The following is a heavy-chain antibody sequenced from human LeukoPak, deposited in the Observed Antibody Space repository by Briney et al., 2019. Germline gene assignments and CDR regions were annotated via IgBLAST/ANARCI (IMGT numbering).Heavy chain of an antibody. D-gene: IGHD3-10*01. CDR3: ATDYYGSGSYYNDAFDI. CDR2: IYYNGII. V-gene: IGHV4-59*11. CDR1: GDSITNHY. Sequence: PSETLSLTCIVSGDSITNHYWSLIRRPPGKGLEWIGYIYYNGIINYNPSLKSRVTISVDTSKNQFSLKLSSVTAADTAVYYCATDYYGSGSYYNDAFDIWGQGTMVTVSS. J-gene: IGHJ3*02.